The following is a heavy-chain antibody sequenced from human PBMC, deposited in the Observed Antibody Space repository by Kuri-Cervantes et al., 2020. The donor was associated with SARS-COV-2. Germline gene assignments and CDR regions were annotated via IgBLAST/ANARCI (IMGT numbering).Heavy chain of an antibody. CDR1: GDSISNDGYS. J-gene: IGHJ6*02. Sequence: LRLSCAVSGDSISNDGYSWSWIRQPPGKGLEWIGYIYHSGNTYYNPSLKSRLTISVERSRNQFSLNLRSVTAADTAVYYCARVRGDYDFWSGYYRPYYYYGMDVWGQGTTVTVSS. CDR3: ARVRGDYDFWSGYYRPYYYYGMDV. CDR2: IYHSGNT. D-gene: IGHD3-3*01. V-gene: IGHV4-30-2*01.